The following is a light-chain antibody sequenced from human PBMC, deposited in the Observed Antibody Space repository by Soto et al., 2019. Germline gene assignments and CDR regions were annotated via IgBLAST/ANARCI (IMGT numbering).Light chain of an antibody. J-gene: IGKJ1*01. V-gene: IGKV1-5*01. CDR3: QQYTGT. CDR1: ESISTW. Sequence: DIQMTQSPSTLSASVGDRVTITCRASESISTWLAWYQQKPGRAPKLLIYDASNLESGVPSGFSGSSSGTEFILTIDSVQPDDFATYYCQQYTGTCGQGTKGDIK. CDR2: DAS.